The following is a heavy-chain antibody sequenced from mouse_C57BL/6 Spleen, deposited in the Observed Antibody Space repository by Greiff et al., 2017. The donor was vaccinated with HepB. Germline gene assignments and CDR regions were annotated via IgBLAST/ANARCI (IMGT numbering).Heavy chain of an antibody. Sequence: QVQLQQPGAELVKPGASVKMSCKASGYTFTSYWITWVKQRPGQGLEWIGDIYPGSGSTNYNEKFKSKATLTVDTASSTAYLQLSSLTSVDSAVSYCSFYNSNYGGFAYWGQGTLVTVSA. CDR3: SFYNSNYGGFAY. CDR2: IYPGSGST. J-gene: IGHJ3*01. D-gene: IGHD2-5*01. V-gene: IGHV1-55*01. CDR1: GYTFTSYW.